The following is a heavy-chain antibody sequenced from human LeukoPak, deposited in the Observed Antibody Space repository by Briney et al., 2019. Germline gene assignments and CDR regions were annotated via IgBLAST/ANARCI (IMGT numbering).Heavy chain of an antibody. Sequence: VQPGGSLRLSCAASGFTFSSYAMSWVRQAPGKGLEWVSAISGSGGSTYYADSVKGRFTISRDNFKNTLDLQMNSLRAEDTAVYYCAFPHCSGGSCYSYWGQGTLVTVSS. D-gene: IGHD2-15*01. CDR1: GFTFSSYA. CDR3: AFPHCSGGSCYSY. CDR2: ISGSGGST. J-gene: IGHJ4*02. V-gene: IGHV3-23*01.